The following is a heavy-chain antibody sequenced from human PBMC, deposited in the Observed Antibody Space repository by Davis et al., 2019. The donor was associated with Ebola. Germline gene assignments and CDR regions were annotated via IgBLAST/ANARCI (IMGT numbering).Heavy chain of an antibody. CDR1: GYTFTGYY. Sequence: AASVKVSCKASGYTFTGYYMHWVRQAPGQGLEWMGWINPNSGGTNYAQKLQGRVTMTTDTSASTAYMELRSLRSDDTAVYYCARPVESDYVWGSYRGRKYYFDYWGQGTLVTVSS. CDR2: INPNSGGT. CDR3: ARPVESDYVWGSYRGRKYYFDY. J-gene: IGHJ4*02. V-gene: IGHV1-2*02. D-gene: IGHD3-16*02.